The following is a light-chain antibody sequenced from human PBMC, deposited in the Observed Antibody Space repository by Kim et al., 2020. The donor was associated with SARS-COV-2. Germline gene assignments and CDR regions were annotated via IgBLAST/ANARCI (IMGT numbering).Light chain of an antibody. V-gene: IGLV3-27*01. CDR2: KDN. Sequence: VSPGQTARITCSGDVLAKKYARWFQQKPGQAPVLVIYKDNERPSGIPERFSGSSSGTTVTLTISGAQVEDEADYYCYSAADNNLVVFGGGTQLTVL. CDR3: YSAADNNLVV. CDR1: VLAKKY. J-gene: IGLJ3*02.